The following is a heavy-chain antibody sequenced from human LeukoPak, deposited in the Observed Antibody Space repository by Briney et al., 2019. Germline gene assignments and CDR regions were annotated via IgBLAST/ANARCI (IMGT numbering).Heavy chain of an antibody. J-gene: IGHJ4*02. V-gene: IGHV3-15*01. CDR2: IKSKTDGGTT. D-gene: IGHD1-26*01. CDR3: QGGRF. CDR1: GFTFTNAW. Sequence: PWGSPGLSCSASGFTFTNAWMSWVRQAPGKGLEWVGRIKSKTDGGTTDYAAPVKGRFSISRDDSKNTLYLQMNSLKSEDTAVYYCQGGRFWGQGTVVTVSS.